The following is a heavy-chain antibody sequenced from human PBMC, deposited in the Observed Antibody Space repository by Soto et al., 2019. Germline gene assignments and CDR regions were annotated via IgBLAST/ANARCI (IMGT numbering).Heavy chain of an antibody. CDR1: GGSFSGYY. J-gene: IGHJ6*02. Sequence: PSETLSLTCAVYGGSFSGYYWSWIRQPPGKGLEWVGKINHSGSTNYNPSLASRLTITVDKSNNKFSLKQSYVTAADTAVYYCGRSRPAIVPAAMKVNYWYDMDVWGQGTTVTVSS. V-gene: IGHV4-34*01. D-gene: IGHD2-2*01. CDR3: GRSRPAIVPAAMKVNYWYDMDV. CDR2: INHSGST.